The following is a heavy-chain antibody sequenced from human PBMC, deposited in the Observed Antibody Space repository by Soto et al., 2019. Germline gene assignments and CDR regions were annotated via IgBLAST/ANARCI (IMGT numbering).Heavy chain of an antibody. J-gene: IGHJ4*02. Sequence: SETLSLTCTVSGGSVSSCNYYWSWIRQPPGKGLEWIGYFYYTGSINYNPSLKSRVTISIDASQNQFSLRLSSVTAADTAVYYCARRIVATETFDYSGQGTLVTVSS. D-gene: IGHD5-12*01. CDR1: GGSVSSCNYY. V-gene: IGHV4-61*01. CDR3: ARRIVATETFDY. CDR2: FYYTGSI.